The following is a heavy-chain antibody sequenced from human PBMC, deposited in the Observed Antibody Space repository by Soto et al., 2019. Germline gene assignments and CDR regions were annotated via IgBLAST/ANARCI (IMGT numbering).Heavy chain of an antibody. CDR2: ISSSSSYI. V-gene: IGHV3-21*01. Sequence: PGGSLRLSCAASGFTFSSYGMHWVRQAPGKGLEWVSSISSSSSYIYYADSVKGRFTISRDNAKNSLYLQMNSLRAEDTAVYYCAPDPSTGRFDYWGQGTLVTVSS. D-gene: IGHD4-4*01. CDR3: APDPSTGRFDY. J-gene: IGHJ4*02. CDR1: GFTFSSYG.